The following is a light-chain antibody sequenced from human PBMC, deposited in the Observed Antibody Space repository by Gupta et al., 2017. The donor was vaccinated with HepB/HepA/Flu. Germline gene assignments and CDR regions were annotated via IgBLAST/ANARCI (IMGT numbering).Light chain of an antibody. J-gene: IGLJ2*01. CDR3: QSYDSSSHVV. Sequence: QSVLTQPPSVSGAPGQRVTISCTGSSSNIGAGYDVHWYQQLPGTAPKLLIYGNSNRPSGVPDRFSGSKSGTSASLAITGLQAEDEADYYCQSYDSSSHVVVGGGTKLTVL. V-gene: IGLV1-40*01. CDR1: SSNIGAGYD. CDR2: GNS.